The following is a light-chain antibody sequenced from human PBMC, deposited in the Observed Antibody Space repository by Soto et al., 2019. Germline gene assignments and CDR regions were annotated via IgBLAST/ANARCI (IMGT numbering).Light chain of an antibody. CDR1: QSVSSSY. CDR2: GAS. Sequence: SVLSQSRATLAVSPGESAALSRRASQSVSSSYLACYQQKPGQAPRLLIYGASSRATGIPDTFSGSGSGTDSTLTIIRLEPEEFAVYYCQQYDISPWTFGQGTKVDIK. CDR3: QQYDISPWT. V-gene: IGKV3-20*01. J-gene: IGKJ1*01.